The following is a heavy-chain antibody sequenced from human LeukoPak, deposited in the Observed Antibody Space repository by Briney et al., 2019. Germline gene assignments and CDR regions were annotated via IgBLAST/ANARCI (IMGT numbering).Heavy chain of an antibody. CDR3: ARDRSGYDSDAFDI. Sequence: ASVKVSCKASGYTFTSYDINWVRQATGQGLEWMGWMNPNSGNTGYAQKFQGRVTMTRNTSISTAYMELSSLRSDDTAVYYCARDRSGYDSDAFDIWGQGTMVTVSS. V-gene: IGHV1-8*01. J-gene: IGHJ3*02. CDR2: MNPNSGNT. CDR1: GYTFTSYD. D-gene: IGHD5-12*01.